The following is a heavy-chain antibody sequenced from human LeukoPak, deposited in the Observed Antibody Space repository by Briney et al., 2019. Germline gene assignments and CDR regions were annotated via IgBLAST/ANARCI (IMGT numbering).Heavy chain of an antibody. CDR1: GGSFSGYY. CDR3: ARGRLWLRGNWFEP. V-gene: IGHV4-34*01. CDR2: INHSGST. Sequence: PSETLSLTCAVYGGSFSGYYWSWIRQPPGKGLEWIGEINHSGSTNYNPSLKSRVTISVDTSKNQFSLKLSSVTAADTAVYYCARGRLWLRGNWFEPWGQGTLVTVSS. D-gene: IGHD5-18*01. J-gene: IGHJ5*02.